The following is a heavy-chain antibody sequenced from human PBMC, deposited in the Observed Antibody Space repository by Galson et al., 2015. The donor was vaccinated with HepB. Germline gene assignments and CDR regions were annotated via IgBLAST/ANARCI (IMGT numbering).Heavy chain of an antibody. V-gene: IGHV4-59*01. CDR3: ASSHSSLWFGDPILNAFDI. D-gene: IGHD3-10*01. CDR1: GGSISSYY. Sequence: SETLSLTCTVSGGSISSYYWSWIRQPPGKGLEWIGYIYYSGSTNYNPSLKSRVTISVDTSKNQFSLKLSSVTAADTAVYYCASSHSSLWFGDPILNAFDIWGQGTMVTVSS. CDR2: IYYSGST. J-gene: IGHJ3*02.